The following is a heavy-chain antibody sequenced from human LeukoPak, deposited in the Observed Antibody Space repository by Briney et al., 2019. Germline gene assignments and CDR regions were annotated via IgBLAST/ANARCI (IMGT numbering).Heavy chain of an antibody. J-gene: IGHJ4*02. CDR3: ASGGSYYYDSSGYDY. CDR1: GGSFSGYY. CDR2: INHSGST. Sequence: TTSETLSLTCAVYGGSFSGYYWSWIRQPPGKGLEWIGEINHSGSTNYNPSLKSRVTISVDTSKNQFSLKLSSVTAADTAVYYCASGGSYYYDSSGYDYWGQGTLVTVSS. D-gene: IGHD3-22*01. V-gene: IGHV4-34*01.